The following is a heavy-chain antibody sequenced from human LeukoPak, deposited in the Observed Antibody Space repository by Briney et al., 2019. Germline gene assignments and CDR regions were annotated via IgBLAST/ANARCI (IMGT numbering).Heavy chain of an antibody. CDR2: GDYSGGT. D-gene: IGHD6-19*01. Sequence: SETLSLTCSVSGDSFSSVTDYWSWIRQPPGKGLEWIASGDYSGGTYYNPSLESRVAISADMSKKQISLKLTSVTGADTAVYYCAGERGEEYSSGWYKTNFFDNWGQGIRVTVSS. CDR1: GDSFSSVTDY. V-gene: IGHV4-39*07. J-gene: IGHJ4*02. CDR3: AGERGEEYSSGWYKTNFFDN.